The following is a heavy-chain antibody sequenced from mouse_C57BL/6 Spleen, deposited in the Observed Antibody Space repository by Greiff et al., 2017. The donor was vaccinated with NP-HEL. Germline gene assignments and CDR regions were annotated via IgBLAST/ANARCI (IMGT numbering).Heavy chain of an antibody. D-gene: IGHD2-4*01. Sequence: EVKLMESGGGLVKPGGSLKLSCAASGFTFSDYGMHWVRQAPEKGLEWVAYISSGSSTIYYADTVKGRFTISRDNAKNTLFLQMTSLRSEDTAMYYCARPRIYYDYDGFAYWGQGTLVTVSA. J-gene: IGHJ3*01. V-gene: IGHV5-17*01. CDR1: GFTFSDYG. CDR2: ISSGSSTI. CDR3: ARPRIYYDYDGFAY.